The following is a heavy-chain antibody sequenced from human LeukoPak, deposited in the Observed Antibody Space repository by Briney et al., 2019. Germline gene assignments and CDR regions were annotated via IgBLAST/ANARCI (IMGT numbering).Heavy chain of an antibody. CDR1: GFTFSSYS. V-gene: IGHV3-64*01. J-gene: IGHJ4*02. CDR2: ISSNGGST. D-gene: IGHD6-19*01. Sequence: GGSLRLSCAASGFTFSSYSMNWVRQAPGKGLEWVSYISSNGGSTYYANSVKGRFTISRDNSKNTLYLQMGSLRAEDMAVYYCARGGYSSGWYWGQGTLVTVSS. CDR3: ARGGYSSGWY.